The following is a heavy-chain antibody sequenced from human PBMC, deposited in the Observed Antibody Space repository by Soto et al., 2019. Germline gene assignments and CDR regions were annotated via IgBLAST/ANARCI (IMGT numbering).Heavy chain of an antibody. J-gene: IGHJ4*02. V-gene: IGHV3-23*01. CDR1: GFTFSSYA. Sequence: PGGSLRLSCAASGFTFSSYAMSWVRQAPGKGLEWVSAISGSGGSTYYADSVKGRFTISRDNSKNTLYLQMNSLRAEDTAVYYCAKSASLVVITPRLGYYFDYWGQGTLVTVSS. CDR3: AKSASLVVITPRLGYYFDY. CDR2: ISGSGGST. D-gene: IGHD3-22*01.